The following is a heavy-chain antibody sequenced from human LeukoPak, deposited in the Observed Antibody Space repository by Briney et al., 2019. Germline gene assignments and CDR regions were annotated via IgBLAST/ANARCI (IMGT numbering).Heavy chain of an antibody. V-gene: IGHV3-30-3*01. CDR2: ISYDGSNK. D-gene: IGHD3-22*01. CDR3: ARDMYYYDNSGFSLQNYCYGMDV. Sequence: GGSLRLSCAASGFTFSSYAMHWVRQAPGEGLEWVTVISYDGSNKYYADSVKGRFTISRDNSKNTLFLQMNSLRAEDTAVYYCARDMYYYDNSGFSLQNYCYGMDVWGQGTTVTVSS. J-gene: IGHJ6*02. CDR1: GFTFSSYA.